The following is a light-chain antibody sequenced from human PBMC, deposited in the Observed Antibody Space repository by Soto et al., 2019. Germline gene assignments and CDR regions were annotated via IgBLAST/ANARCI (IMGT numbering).Light chain of an antibody. CDR2: EVT. CDR3: CSYAGSNTYV. V-gene: IGLV2-23*02. CDR1: SSDVGSYNL. Sequence: SALTQPASVSGSPGQSITISCTGTSSDVGSYNLVSWYQHHPGKAPKLIIYEVTRRPSGISNRFSGSKSGNTASLTISGLQAEDEADYYCCSYAGSNTYVFGTGTKVTVL. J-gene: IGLJ1*01.